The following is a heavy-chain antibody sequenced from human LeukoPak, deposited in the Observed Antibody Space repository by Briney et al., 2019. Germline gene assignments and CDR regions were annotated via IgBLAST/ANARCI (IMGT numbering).Heavy chain of an antibody. CDR2: IKQDGNEK. CDR1: GFTFSNYE. J-gene: IGHJ4*02. Sequence: GGSLRLSCAASGFTFSNYEMNWVRQAQGRGLEWVANIKQDGNEKHYVDSVKGRFTISRDNAKRSLFLQMNSLRAEDTAVYYCARDPRGSEYSHFDSWGQGTLVTVSS. V-gene: IGHV3-7*01. CDR3: ARDPRGSEYSHFDS. D-gene: IGHD3-10*01.